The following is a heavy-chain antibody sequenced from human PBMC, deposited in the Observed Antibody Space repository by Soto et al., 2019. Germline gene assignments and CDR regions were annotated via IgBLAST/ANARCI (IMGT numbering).Heavy chain of an antibody. CDR3: TVEGPGFDY. CDR1: GFTFSGSA. J-gene: IGHJ4*02. Sequence: EVQLAESGGGLVQPGGSLKLSCAASGFTFSGSAMHWVRQASGKGLEWVGRIRSKANSYATAYAASVKGRFTISRDDSKNTAYLQMNSLKTEDTAVYYCTVEGPGFDYWGQGTLVTVSS. V-gene: IGHV3-73*02. D-gene: IGHD2-2*01. CDR2: IRSKANSYAT.